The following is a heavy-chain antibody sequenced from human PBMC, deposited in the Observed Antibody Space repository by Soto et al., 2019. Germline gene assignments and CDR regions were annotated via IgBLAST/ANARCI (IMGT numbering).Heavy chain of an antibody. CDR1: GGSISSGDYY. CDR3: ARVGGFGATTIDY. J-gene: IGHJ4*02. V-gene: IGHV4-30-4*01. D-gene: IGHD3-10*01. CDR2: IYYSGST. Sequence: SETLSLTCTVSGGSISSGDYYWRWIRQPPVKGLEWIGYIYYSGSTYYNPSLKSRVTISVDTSKNQFSLKLSSVTAADTAVYYCARVGGFGATTIDYWGQGTLVTVS.